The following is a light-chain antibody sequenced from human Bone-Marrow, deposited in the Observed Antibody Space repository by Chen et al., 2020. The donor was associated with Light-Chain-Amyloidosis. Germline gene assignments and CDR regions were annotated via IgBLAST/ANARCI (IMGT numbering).Light chain of an antibody. V-gene: IGLV3-25*03. J-gene: IGLJ2*01. CDR1: DLPTKY. CDR2: RDT. Sequence: SYELTQPPSVSVSPGQKARITCSGDDLPTKYAYWYQQKPGQAPVLVIHRDTERPSGISERFSGSSSGTTATLIISGVQAEDEADYHCQSADSSGTYEVIFGGGTKLTVL. CDR3: QSADSSGTYEVI.